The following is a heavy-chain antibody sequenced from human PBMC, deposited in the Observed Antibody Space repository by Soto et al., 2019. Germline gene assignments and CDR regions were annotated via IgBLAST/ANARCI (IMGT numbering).Heavy chain of an antibody. J-gene: IGHJ4*02. Sequence: PSETLSLTCTVSGGSISSGTYYWSWIRQHPGKGLEWIGDIYHSGSTYYNPSLKSRVTISLDKSKDQISLKLNSVSAADTAVYFCAKTNVPFAPADYWGQGTLVTVSS. V-gene: IGHV4-31*09. CDR3: AKTNVPFAPADY. CDR2: IYHSGST. CDR1: GGSISSGTYY. D-gene: IGHD2-8*01.